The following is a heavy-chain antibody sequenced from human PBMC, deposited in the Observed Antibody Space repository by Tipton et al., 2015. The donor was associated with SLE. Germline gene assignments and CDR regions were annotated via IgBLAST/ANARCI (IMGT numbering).Heavy chain of an antibody. CDR2: LYNDNSDT. CDR1: GFTFSSFA. CDR3: VRGGGSVGQDFDY. J-gene: IGHJ4*02. Sequence: SLRLSCAAPGFTFSSFAMSWVRQAPGKALEWVSVLYNDNSDTYYADSVKGRFTISRDSSKNTLYLHMNSLRVEDTAVYYCVRGGGSVGQDFDYWGQGTLVAVSS. V-gene: IGHV3-23*03. D-gene: IGHD6-25*01.